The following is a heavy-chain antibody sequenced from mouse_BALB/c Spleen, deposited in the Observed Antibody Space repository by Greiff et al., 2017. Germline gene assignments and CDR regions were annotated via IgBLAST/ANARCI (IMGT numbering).Heavy chain of an antibody. CDR1: GYTFTSYW. CDR2: IYPGDGDT. V-gene: IGHV1-87*01. CDR3: AKYKRGYAMDY. D-gene: IGHD1-3*01. J-gene: IGHJ4*01. Sequence: HVQLQQSGAELARPGASVKLSCKASGYTFTSYWMQWVKQWPGQGLEWIGAIYPGDGDTRYTQKFKGKATLTADKSSSTAYMQLSSVASEDSAVYYCAKYKRGYAMDYWGQGTTVTVSS.